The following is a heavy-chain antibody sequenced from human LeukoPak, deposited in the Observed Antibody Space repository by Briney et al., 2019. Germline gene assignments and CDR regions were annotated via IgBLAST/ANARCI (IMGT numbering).Heavy chain of an antibody. Sequence: PGGSLRLSCAASGFTFSSYAVSWVRQAPGKGLEYVSAIMPNGETRGYANSMKGRFTISRDNSKNTLYLQMGSLRAEDMAIYYCARDRDGGFAFDIWGQGTLVTVSS. CDR2: IMPNGETR. J-gene: IGHJ3*02. CDR3: ARDRDGGFAFDI. D-gene: IGHD2-15*01. CDR1: GFTFSSYA. V-gene: IGHV3-64*01.